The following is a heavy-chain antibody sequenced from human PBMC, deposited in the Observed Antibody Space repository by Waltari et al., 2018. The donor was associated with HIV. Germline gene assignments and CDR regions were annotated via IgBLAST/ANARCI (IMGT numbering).Heavy chain of an antibody. V-gene: IGHV1-69-2*01. CDR1: GRTFTDYY. CDR2: VDPEDGET. J-gene: IGHJ1*01. D-gene: IGHD6-19*01. CDR3: GTSARLAVTKY. Sequence: EVQLVQSGAEVKKPGATVKISCKVSGRTFTDYYMQWVQQAPGKGLEWIGLVDPEDGETIYAENFQCRITITADTSTDTAYMELSSLTYEDTAVYYCGTSARLAVTKYWGQGTLVIVS.